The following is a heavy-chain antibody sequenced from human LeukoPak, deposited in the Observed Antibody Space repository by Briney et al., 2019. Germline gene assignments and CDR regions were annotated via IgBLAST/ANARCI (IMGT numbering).Heavy chain of an antibody. Sequence: GSLKISCKGSGYTFTGYYMHWVRQAPGQGPEWMGWINPNSGGTNYAQKFQGWVTMTRDTSISTAYMELSRLRSDDTAVYYCARGPLGPNYFDYWGQGTLVTVSS. J-gene: IGHJ4*02. CDR2: INPNSGGT. V-gene: IGHV1-2*04. CDR1: GYTFTGYY. CDR3: ARGPLGPNYFDY.